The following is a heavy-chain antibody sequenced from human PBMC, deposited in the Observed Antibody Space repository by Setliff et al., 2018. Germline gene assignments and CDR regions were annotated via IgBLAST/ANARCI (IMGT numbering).Heavy chain of an antibody. CDR1: GATFSSHG. J-gene: IGHJ6*03. CDR2: TIPMFGTT. CDR3: ARERGDIVTTTSYYYYLDV. V-gene: IGHV1-69*05. Sequence: ASVKVSCKASGATFSSHGISWVRQAPGQGLEWMGGTIPMFGTTEYAQKFQGRLTIITDESTNTAFMQLSSLRSEDTAVYYCARERGDIVTTTSYYYYLDVWGKGTTVTVSS. D-gene: IGHD5-12*01.